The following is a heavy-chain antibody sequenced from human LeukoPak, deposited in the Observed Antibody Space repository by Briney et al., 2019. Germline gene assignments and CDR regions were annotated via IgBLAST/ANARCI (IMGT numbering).Heavy chain of an antibody. Sequence: GGSLRLSCAASAFTFSDYYMSWIRQAPGKGLEWVSSISSRGSTIYYADSVKGRFTITRDNAKRSLYLQMDSLRAEDTAVYYCARARYYDFWSGYYTGPYYYYYYYMDVWGKGTTVTVSS. V-gene: IGHV3-11*04. D-gene: IGHD3-3*01. CDR1: AFTFSDYY. CDR2: ISSRGSTI. J-gene: IGHJ6*03. CDR3: ARARYYDFWSGYYTGPYYYYYYYMDV.